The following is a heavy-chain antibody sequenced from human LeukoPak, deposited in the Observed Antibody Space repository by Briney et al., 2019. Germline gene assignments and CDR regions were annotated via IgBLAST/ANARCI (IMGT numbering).Heavy chain of an antibody. Sequence: ASVKVSCKASGYTFTSYYMHWVRQAPGQGLEWMGIINPSGGSTSYAQKFQGRVTITTDESTSTAYMELSSLRSEDTAVYYCAREGTGTAMVIIWGQGTLVTVSS. J-gene: IGHJ4*02. CDR1: GYTFTSYY. V-gene: IGHV1-46*01. D-gene: IGHD5-18*01. CDR2: INPSGGST. CDR3: AREGTGTAMVII.